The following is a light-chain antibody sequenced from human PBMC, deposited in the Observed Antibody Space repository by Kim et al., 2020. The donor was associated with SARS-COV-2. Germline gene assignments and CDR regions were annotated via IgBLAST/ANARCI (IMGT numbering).Light chain of an antibody. Sequence: DIQMTQSPPSLSASVGDRVTITCRASQNIKTCLSWYQQKPGKAPRLLIYAASILQSGVSSRFSGSGSGTDFTLTISSLQPEDFATYYCQQSYSTLSLTFGPGTKVDI. CDR2: AAS. V-gene: IGKV1-39*01. J-gene: IGKJ3*01. CDR1: QNIKTC. CDR3: QQSYSTLSLT.